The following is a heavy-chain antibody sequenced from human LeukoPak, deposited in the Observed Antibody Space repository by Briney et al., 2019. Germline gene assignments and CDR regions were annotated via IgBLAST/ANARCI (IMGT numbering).Heavy chain of an antibody. V-gene: IGHV3-48*02. CDR3: ARNPHSSGWYPLDY. Sequence: GGSLRLSCAASGFTFSTYSTNWVRQAPGKGLEWVSYISSSSSSIYYADSVKGRFTISRDNARNSLYLQMNSLRDEDTAVYYCARNPHSSGWYPLDYWGQGTLVTVSS. D-gene: IGHD6-19*01. CDR2: ISSSSSSI. CDR1: GFTFSTYS. J-gene: IGHJ4*02.